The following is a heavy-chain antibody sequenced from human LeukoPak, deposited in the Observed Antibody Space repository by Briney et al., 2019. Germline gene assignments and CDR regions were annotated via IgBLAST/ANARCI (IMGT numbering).Heavy chain of an antibody. CDR3: ARLSGSWSDY. CDR2: LGISSPYI. Sequence: PGRSLRLSCAASGFTFSRYDMTWVRQAPGRGLEWVSSLGISSPYIYYADSVKGRFTISRDNAKNSLYLQMNTLRAEDTAVYYCARLSGSWSDYWGQGTLVTVSS. V-gene: IGHV3-21*01. D-gene: IGHD6-25*01. CDR1: GFTFSRYD. J-gene: IGHJ4*02.